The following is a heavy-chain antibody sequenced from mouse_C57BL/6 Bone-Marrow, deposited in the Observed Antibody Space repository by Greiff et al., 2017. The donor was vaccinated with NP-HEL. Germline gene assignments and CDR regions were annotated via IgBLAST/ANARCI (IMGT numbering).Heavy chain of an antibody. V-gene: IGHV1-39*01. D-gene: IGHD1-1*01. CDR3: ARPFITTVIANYYAMDY. CDR1: GYSFTDYN. CDR2: INPNYGTT. Sequence: VQLQQSGPELVKPGASVKISCKASGYSFTDYNMNWVKQSNGKSLEWIGVINPNYGTTSYNQKFKGKATLTVDQSSSTAYMQLNSLTSEDSAVYYCARPFITTVIANYYAMDYGGQGTSVTVSS. J-gene: IGHJ4*01.